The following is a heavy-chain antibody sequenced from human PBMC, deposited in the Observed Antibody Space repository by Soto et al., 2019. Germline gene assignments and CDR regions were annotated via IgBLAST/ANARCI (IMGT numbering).Heavy chain of an antibody. CDR3: ARDRSVAGTGELDF. Sequence: GGSLRLSCAASGFTFKNNDMHWVRQETGKGLEWVASIGSAGDTYYLGSVRGRFTISRENAQNSVYLQMNSLRAGDTAVYYCARDRSVAGTGELDFWGQGTAVTGSS. D-gene: IGHD6-19*01. J-gene: IGHJ4*02. V-gene: IGHV3-13*01. CDR2: IGSAGDT. CDR1: GFTFKNND.